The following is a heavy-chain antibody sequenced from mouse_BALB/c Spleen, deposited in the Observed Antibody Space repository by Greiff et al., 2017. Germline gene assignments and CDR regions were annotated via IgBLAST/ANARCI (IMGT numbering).Heavy chain of an antibody. V-gene: IGHV3-2*02. Sequence: EVQLQQSGPGLVKPSQSLSLTCTVTGYSITSDYAWNWIRQFPGNKLEWMGYISYSGSTSYNPSLKSRISITRDTSKNQFFLQLNSVTTEDTATYYCAREMGRDAMDYWGQGTSVTVSS. CDR3: AREMGRDAMDY. D-gene: IGHD2-3*01. CDR1: GYSITSDYA. J-gene: IGHJ4*01. CDR2: ISYSGST.